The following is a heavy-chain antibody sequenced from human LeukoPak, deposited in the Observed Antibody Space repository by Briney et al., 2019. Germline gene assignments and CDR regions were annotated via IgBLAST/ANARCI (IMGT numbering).Heavy chain of an antibody. CDR3: TSLWGDYEDEGAFDI. J-gene: IGHJ3*02. CDR1: GFTFSGSA. V-gene: IGHV3-73*01. CDR2: IRSKANSYAT. D-gene: IGHD4-17*01. Sequence: GGSLRLSCAASGFTFSGSAMHWVRQASGKGLEWVGRIRSKANSYATAYAASVKGRFTISRDDSKNTAYLQMNSLKTEDTAVYYCTSLWGDYEDEGAFDIWGQGTMVTVSS.